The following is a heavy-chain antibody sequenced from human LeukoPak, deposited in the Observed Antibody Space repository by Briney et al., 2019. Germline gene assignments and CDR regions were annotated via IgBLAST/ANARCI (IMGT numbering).Heavy chain of an antibody. CDR1: GGSTSSYY. CDR3: ARVVVVAATGRDYYYYGMDV. J-gene: IGHJ6*02. V-gene: IGHV4-59*01. D-gene: IGHD2-15*01. CDR2: IYYSGST. Sequence: SETLSLTCTVSGGSTSSYYWSWIRQPPGKGLEWIGYIYYSGSTNYNPSLKSRVTISVDTSKNQFSLKLSSVTAADTAVYYCARVVVVAATGRDYYYYGMDVWGQGTTVTVSS.